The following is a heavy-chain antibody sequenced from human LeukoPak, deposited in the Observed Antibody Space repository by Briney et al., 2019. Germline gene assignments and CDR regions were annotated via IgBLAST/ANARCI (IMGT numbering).Heavy chain of an antibody. CDR3: ARGGLTRWFDP. V-gene: IGHV4-39*07. D-gene: IGHD1-1*01. J-gene: IGHJ5*02. CDR2: IYYSGST. CDR1: GGSISSSSYY. Sequence: SETLSLTCTVSGGSISSSSYYWGWIRQPPGKGLEWIGSIYYSGSTYYNPSLKSRVTISVDTSKNQFSLKLSSVTAADTAVYYCARGGLTRWFDPWGQGTLVTVSS.